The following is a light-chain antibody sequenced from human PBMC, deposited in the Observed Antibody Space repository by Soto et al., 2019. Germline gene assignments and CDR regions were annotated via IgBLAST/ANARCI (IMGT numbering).Light chain of an antibody. CDR3: QQYGSSPTWT. J-gene: IGKJ1*01. CDR1: QYINTR. CDR2: QTS. Sequence: EIVLTQSPATLSSFPGDRVTLSCRASQYINTRLAWYQHRPGQSPRLLIYQTSLRAAGIPARFSASGSGTDFTLTISSLEPEDFAVYYCQQYGSSPTWTFGQGTKVDIK. V-gene: IGKV3-20*01.